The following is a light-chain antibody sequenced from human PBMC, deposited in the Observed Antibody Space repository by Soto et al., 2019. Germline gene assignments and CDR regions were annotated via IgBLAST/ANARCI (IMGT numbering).Light chain of an antibody. V-gene: IGKV3-11*01. CDR3: QQPYT. CDR2: DAS. Sequence: EIVLTQSPATLYLSPGERATLSCRASQSVSSYLAWYQQKPGQDPRLLIYDASDRATGILARFSGSGSGTDFTLTISGLEPEDFAVYYCQQPYTFGQGTKLEIK. CDR1: QSVSSY. J-gene: IGKJ2*01.